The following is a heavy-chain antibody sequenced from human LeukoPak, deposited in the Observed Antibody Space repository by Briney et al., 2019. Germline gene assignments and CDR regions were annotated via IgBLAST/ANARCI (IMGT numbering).Heavy chain of an antibody. CDR1: GGSFSDYY. CDR3: ARQGYIVVFFDY. CDR2: INHSGST. D-gene: IGHD2-21*01. V-gene: IGHV4-34*01. J-gene: IGHJ4*02. Sequence: PSETLSLTCAVYGGSFSDYYWNWIRQPPGKGLEWIGEINHSGSTNYNTSLKSRVTISVDTSKNQFSLKLSSVTAADTAVYYCARQGYIVVFFDYWGQGTLVTVSS.